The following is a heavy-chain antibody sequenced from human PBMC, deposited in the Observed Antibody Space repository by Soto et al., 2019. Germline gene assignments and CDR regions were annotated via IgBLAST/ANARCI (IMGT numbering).Heavy chain of an antibody. Sequence: PSETLSLTCAFYGWSFSGYYWSWIRQPPGKGLEWIGEINHSGSTNYNPSLKSRVTISVDTSKNQFSLKLSSVTAADTAVYYCARGHSTKIVATIGDYYYYMDVWGKGTAVTVSS. J-gene: IGHJ6*03. CDR3: ARGHSTKIVATIGDYYYYMDV. V-gene: IGHV4-34*01. CDR2: INHSGST. CDR1: GWSFSGYY. D-gene: IGHD5-12*01.